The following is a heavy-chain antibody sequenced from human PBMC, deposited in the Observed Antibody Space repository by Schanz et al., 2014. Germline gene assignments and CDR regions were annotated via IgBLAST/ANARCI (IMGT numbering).Heavy chain of an antibody. CDR2: ISDSGTYT. J-gene: IGHJ4*02. CDR3: AASSGWHPSTDY. Sequence: EVQLVESGGGLVQPGGSLRLSCAASGFTFSSNSMNWVRQAPGKGLEWISYISDSGTYTNYADSVKGRFTISRDNAKSSLYLQMNSLRVEDTAVYYCAASSGWHPSTDYWGQGTLXTVSS. CDR1: GFTFSSNS. V-gene: IGHV3-48*04. D-gene: IGHD6-19*01.